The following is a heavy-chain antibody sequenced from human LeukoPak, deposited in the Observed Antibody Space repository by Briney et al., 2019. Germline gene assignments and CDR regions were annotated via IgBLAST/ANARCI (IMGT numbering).Heavy chain of an antibody. CDR2: VYNSGTT. V-gene: IGHV4-59*11. J-gene: IGHJ4*02. CDR3: ARDAF. CDR1: GISIGSHY. Sequence: SETLSLICTVSGISIGSHYWSWFRQSPGMGLEWIGCVYNSGTTTYHPSLTRRVSISVGHSANHYSLKMTSVTAAETAIYYCARDAFWGQGILVTVSS.